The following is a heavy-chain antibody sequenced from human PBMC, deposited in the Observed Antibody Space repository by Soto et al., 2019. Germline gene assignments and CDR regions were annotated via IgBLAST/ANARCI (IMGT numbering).Heavy chain of an antibody. CDR3: ARDQGVVVTADNWFDP. CDR2: IFSSGST. J-gene: IGHJ5*02. Sequence: SDTLSLTCPVSGGSLTYYSWVWIRPPAGKGLEWIGRIFSSGSTNYNPSLKGRITMSLDTSKNQFSLKLNSATATDTAVYFCARDQGVVVTADNWFDPWGQGILVTVS. V-gene: IGHV4-4*07. D-gene: IGHD2-21*02. CDR1: GGSLTYYS.